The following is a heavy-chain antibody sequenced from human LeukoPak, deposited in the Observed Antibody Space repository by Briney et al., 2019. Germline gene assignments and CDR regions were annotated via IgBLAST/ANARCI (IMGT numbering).Heavy chain of an antibody. CDR2: ISYDGSNK. J-gene: IGHJ4*02. CDR1: GFTFSSYG. D-gene: IGHD4-17*01. V-gene: IGHV3-30*18. Sequence: PGRSLRLSCAASGFTFSSYGMHWVRQAPGKGLEWVAVISYDGSNKYYADSVKGRFTISRDNSKNTLYLQMNSLRAEDTAVYYCAKVPNYGDSNGGYWGQGTLVTVSS. CDR3: AKVPNYGDSNGGY.